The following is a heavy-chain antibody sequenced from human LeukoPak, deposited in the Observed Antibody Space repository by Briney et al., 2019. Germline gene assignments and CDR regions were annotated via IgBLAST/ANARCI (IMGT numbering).Heavy chain of an antibody. CDR1: GFTLSSYW. J-gene: IGHJ4*02. Sequence: GGSLRLSXAASGFTLSSYWMHWVRQAPGKGLVWVSRINSDGSSISYAGSVKGRFTISRDNAKNTLYLQMNSLRAEDTAVYYCARAGSSGWDYWGQGTLVTVSS. V-gene: IGHV3-74*01. CDR2: INSDGSSI. D-gene: IGHD6-19*01. CDR3: ARAGSSGWDY.